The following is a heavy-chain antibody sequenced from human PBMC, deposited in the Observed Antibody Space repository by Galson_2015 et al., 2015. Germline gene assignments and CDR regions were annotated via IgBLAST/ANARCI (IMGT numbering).Heavy chain of an antibody. V-gene: IGHV5-51*01. CDR2: IYPDDSDT. CDR1: GFTFTDYW. D-gene: IGHD2-21*01. CDR3: ARGYSVSLNRGVRFDF. Sequence: QSGAEVKKPGDSLKISCKGSGFTFTDYWIGWVRQSPGTGLEWMGIIYPDDSDTRYSLSFQGQVSISADLSTTTAYLQLRNLQASDTAMYFCARGYSVSLNRGVRFDFWGQGALVTVSS. J-gene: IGHJ4*02.